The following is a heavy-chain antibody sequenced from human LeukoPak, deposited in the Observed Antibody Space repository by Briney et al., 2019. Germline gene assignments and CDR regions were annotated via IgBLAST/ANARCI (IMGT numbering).Heavy chain of an antibody. V-gene: IGHV1-46*01. CDR3: ARTDTAMVIFDY. CDR1: GYTFTSYY. Sequence: ASVKVSCKASGYTFTSYYVHWVRQAPGQGLEWMGIINPSGGSTSYAQKFQGRVTMTRDTSTSTVYMELSSLRSEDTAVYYCARTDTAMVIFDYWGQGTLVTVSS. D-gene: IGHD5-18*01. CDR2: INPSGGST. J-gene: IGHJ4*02.